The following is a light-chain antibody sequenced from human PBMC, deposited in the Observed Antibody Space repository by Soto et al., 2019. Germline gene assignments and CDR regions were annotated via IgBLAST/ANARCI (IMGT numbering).Light chain of an antibody. Sequence: EIVLTQSPGTLSLSPGERATLSCRASQYMTRTYIAWYQQKPGQAPRLLIYAAPNRATGIPDKFSGSGSGTDYSLTITRLEPEDSAVYYCHQYDKAPQTFGQGTKVEIK. J-gene: IGKJ2*01. V-gene: IGKV3-20*01. CDR2: AAP. CDR3: HQYDKAPQT. CDR1: QYMTRTY.